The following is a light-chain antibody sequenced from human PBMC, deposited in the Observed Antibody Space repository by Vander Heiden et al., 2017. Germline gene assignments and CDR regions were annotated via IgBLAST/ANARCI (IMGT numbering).Light chain of an antibody. Sequence: QSALTQPPSASGSPGQSVNITCTGTSNAVGGYNYVSGYQHHPGKAPNLMIYEVSKRPSGVPDRFSGSKSGNTASLTVSGLQAEDEADYYCSSYTGSNNLIFGGGTKLTVL. CDR2: EVS. V-gene: IGLV2-8*01. CDR1: SNAVGGYNY. CDR3: SSYTGSNNLI. J-gene: IGLJ2*01.